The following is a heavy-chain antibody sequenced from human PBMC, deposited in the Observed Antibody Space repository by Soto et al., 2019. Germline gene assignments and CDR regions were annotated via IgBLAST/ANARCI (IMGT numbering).Heavy chain of an antibody. CDR3: AREWEVTGYWYFDL. D-gene: IGHD2-21*02. J-gene: IGHJ2*01. Sequence: EVQLVESGGGLVQPGGSLRLSCAASGFTFSRHDMHWVRQIAGKGLEWVSAISTSGNPHYLDSVKGRFSISRDNAKNSLYLQMISLSVGDTAVYYCAREWEVTGYWYFDLWGRGTLVTVSS. CDR2: ISTSGNP. CDR1: GFTFSRHD. V-gene: IGHV3-13*05.